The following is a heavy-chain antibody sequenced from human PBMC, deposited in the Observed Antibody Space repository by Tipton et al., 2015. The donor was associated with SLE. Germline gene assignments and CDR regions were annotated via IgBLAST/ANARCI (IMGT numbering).Heavy chain of an antibody. V-gene: IGHV3-23*01. Sequence: GSLRLSCAASGFTFSSYAMSWVRQAPGKGLEWVSAISGSGGSTYYADSVKGRFTISRDNSKNTLYLQMNSLRAEDTAVYYCARQSYGSGNYYFDYWGQGTLVTVSS. CDR2: ISGSGGST. D-gene: IGHD3-10*01. CDR1: GFTFSSYA. CDR3: ARQSYGSGNYYFDY. J-gene: IGHJ4*02.